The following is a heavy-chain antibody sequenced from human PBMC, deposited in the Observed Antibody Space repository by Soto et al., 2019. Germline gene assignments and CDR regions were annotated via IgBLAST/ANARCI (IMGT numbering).Heavy chain of an antibody. Sequence: SETLSLTWTVSGGSISSFYGSWIRQPPGKGLEWIGYIYYSGSTNYNPSLKSRVTISVDTSKNQFSLKLSSVTAADTAVYYCARDGGRYPFDPWGQGTLVTVSS. CDR3: ARDGGRYPFDP. V-gene: IGHV4-59*01. J-gene: IGHJ5*02. D-gene: IGHD3-16*01. CDR2: IYYSGST. CDR1: GGSISSFY.